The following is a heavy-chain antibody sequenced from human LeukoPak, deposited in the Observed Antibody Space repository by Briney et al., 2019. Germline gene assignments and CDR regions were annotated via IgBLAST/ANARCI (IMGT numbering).Heavy chain of an antibody. J-gene: IGHJ4*02. CDR2: INYRGST. D-gene: IGHD5-12*01. V-gene: IGHV4-39*07. Sequence: SETLSLTCTVSNASISSNTYYRAWIRQPPGKGLEYIGSINYRGSTYYNPSLKSRVTLSVDTSKNQFSLKLSSVTAADTAVYYCARADSVWWLPGSGYFDYWGQGTLVTVSS. CDR3: ARADSVWWLPGSGYFDY. CDR1: NASISSNTYY.